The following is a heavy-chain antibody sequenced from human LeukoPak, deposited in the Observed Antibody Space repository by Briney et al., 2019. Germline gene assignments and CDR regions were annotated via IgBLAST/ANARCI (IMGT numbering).Heavy chain of an antibody. J-gene: IGHJ3*02. CDR2: MYYSGST. V-gene: IGHV4-39*01. D-gene: IGHD2/OR15-2a*01. CDR1: GGSISSSNCC. CDR3: ARHGPPITSEYRPPYGAVDI. Sequence: SETLSLTCTVSGGSISSSNCCWGWIRQPPGKGLEVIGSMYYSGSTSYNPSLKSRVTISVDTSKNQFSLKLGSVTAADTAVYYCARHGPPITSEYRPPYGAVDIWGQGTTVIVSS.